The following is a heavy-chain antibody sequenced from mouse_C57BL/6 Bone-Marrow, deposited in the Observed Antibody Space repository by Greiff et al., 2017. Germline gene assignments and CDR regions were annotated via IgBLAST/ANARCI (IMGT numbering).Heavy chain of an antibody. D-gene: IGHD1-1*01. Sequence: VQLQQSGAELARPGASVQLSCTASGYTFTSYGISWVKRRTGQGLEWIGEIYPRSGNTYYNEKFKGKATLTADKSSSTAYMELRSLTSEDSAVYFCANYYYGSSYDAMDYWGQGTSVTVSS. CDR1: GYTFTSYG. V-gene: IGHV1-81*01. CDR3: ANYYYGSSYDAMDY. J-gene: IGHJ4*01. CDR2: IYPRSGNT.